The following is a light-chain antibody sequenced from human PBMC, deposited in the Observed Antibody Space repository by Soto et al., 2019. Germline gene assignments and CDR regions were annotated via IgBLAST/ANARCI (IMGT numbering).Light chain of an antibody. J-gene: IGKJ1*01. CDR1: QTISSW. CDR2: KAS. V-gene: IGKV1-5*03. Sequence: DIQMTKSPSTLSGSVEDRVTITCRASQTISSWLAGYQQKPGKAPKLLINKASTLKSGVPSRFSGSGSGTEFSLTISSLQPDDFATYYCQHYNSYSEAFGQGTKVEL. CDR3: QHYNSYSEA.